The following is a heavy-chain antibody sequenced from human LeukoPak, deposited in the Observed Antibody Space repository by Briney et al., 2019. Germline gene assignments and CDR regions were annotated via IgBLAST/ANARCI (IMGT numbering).Heavy chain of an antibody. J-gene: IGHJ4*02. CDR1: GGTFSSYA. CDR3: ASHYYDSSGYYYGFDY. Sequence: SVKVSCKASGGTFSSYAISWVRQAPGQGLEWMGGIIPIFGTANYAQKFQGRVTITADESTSTAYMELSSLRSEDTAVYYCASHYYDSSGYYYGFDYWGQGTLVTVSP. D-gene: IGHD3-22*01. V-gene: IGHV1-69*01. CDR2: IIPIFGTA.